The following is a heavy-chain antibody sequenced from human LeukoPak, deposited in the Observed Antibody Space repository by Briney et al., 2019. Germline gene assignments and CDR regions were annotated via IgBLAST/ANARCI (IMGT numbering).Heavy chain of an antibody. D-gene: IGHD3-10*02. CDR1: GFTFSSYR. CDR3: AEIGITMIGGV. Sequence: GGSLRLSCAASGFTFSSYRMHWVRQAPGKGLEWVAFTSYDGSTKYNADSVKGRFTISRDNAKNSLYLQMNSLRAEDTAVYYCAEIGITMIGGVWGKGTTVTISS. J-gene: IGHJ6*04. V-gene: IGHV3-30*18. CDR2: TSYDGSTK.